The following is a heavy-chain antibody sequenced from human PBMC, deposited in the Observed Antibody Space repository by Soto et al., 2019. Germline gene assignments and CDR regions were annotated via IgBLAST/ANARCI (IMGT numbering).Heavy chain of an antibody. CDR3: AREDLKRYCSGGSCYDGYNWFDP. J-gene: IGHJ5*02. D-gene: IGHD2-15*01. CDR1: CGSFSGYY. V-gene: IGHV4-34*01. CDR2: INHSGST. Sequence: SETLSLTCAVYCGSFSGYYWSWIRQPPGKGLEWIGEINHSGSTNYNPSLKSRVTISVDTSKNQFSLKLSSVTAADTAVYYCAREDLKRYCSGGSCYDGYNWFDPWGQGTLVTVSS.